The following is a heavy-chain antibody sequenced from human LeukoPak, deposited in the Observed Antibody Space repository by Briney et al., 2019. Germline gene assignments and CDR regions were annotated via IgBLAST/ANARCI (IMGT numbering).Heavy chain of an antibody. CDR2: INPNSGGT. Sequence: ASVKVSCKASGYTFTGYYMHWVRQAPGQGLEWMGWINPNSGGTNYAQKFQGRVTMTRDTSISTAYMELSRLRSDDTAVYYCASVRLVGATVYWFDPWGQGTLVTVSS. CDR1: GYTFTGYY. CDR3: ASVRLVGATVYWFDP. V-gene: IGHV1-2*02. J-gene: IGHJ5*02. D-gene: IGHD1-26*01.